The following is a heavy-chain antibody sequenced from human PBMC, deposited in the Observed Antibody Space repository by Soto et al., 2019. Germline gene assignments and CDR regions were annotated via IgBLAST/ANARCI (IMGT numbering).Heavy chain of an antibody. CDR3: ARDYVGTGSVDI. Sequence: QVQLVESGGAVVQPGGSLRLSCAASGFTFSRHAMHWVRQAPGKGLEWVAVISSDGNNEYYGDSVKGRFTISRDNSKNTLYVQMSTLTTEDTAVYYCARDYVGTGSVDIWGQGTMVTVSS. J-gene: IGHJ3*02. CDR1: GFTFSRHA. V-gene: IGHV3-30-3*01. CDR2: ISSDGNNE. D-gene: IGHD1-1*01.